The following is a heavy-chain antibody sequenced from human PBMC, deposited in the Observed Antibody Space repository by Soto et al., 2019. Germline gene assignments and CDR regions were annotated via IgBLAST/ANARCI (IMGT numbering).Heavy chain of an antibody. D-gene: IGHD6-13*01. CDR1: GFTFSSYG. V-gene: IGHV3-33*01. J-gene: IGHJ6*02. CDR2: IWYDGSNK. CDR3: ARDIAAAASEVQNYGMDV. Sequence: QVQLVESGGGVVQPGRSLRLSCAASGFTFSSYGMHWVRQAPGKGLEWVAVIWYDGSNKYYADSVKGRFTISRNNSKNTLYLQMNSLRAEDTAVYYCARDIAAAASEVQNYGMDVWGQGTTVTVSS.